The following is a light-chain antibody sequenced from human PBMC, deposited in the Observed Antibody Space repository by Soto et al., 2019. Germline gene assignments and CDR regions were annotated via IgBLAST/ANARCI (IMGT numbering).Light chain of an antibody. J-gene: IGKJ2*01. CDR1: QSVSSSY. CDR3: QQYGSSRDT. CDR2: GAS. Sequence: EIVLTQSPGTLSLSPGERATLSCRASQSVSSSYFAWYQQKPGQAPRLLIYGASSRATGIPARFSGSGSGTDFTLTISRLEPEDFAVYYCQQYGSSRDTFGQGTKLEIK. V-gene: IGKV3-20*01.